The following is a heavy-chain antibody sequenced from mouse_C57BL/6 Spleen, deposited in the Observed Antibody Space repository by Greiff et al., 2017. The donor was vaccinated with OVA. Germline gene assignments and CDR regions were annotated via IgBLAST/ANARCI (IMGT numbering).Heavy chain of an antibody. D-gene: IGHD2-1*01. CDR2: IDPNSGGT. J-gene: IGHJ4*01. CDR1: GYTFTSYW. Sequence: QVQLQQPGAELVKPGASVKLSCKASGYTFTSYWMHWVKPRPGRGLEWIGRIDPNSGGTTYNEKFKSKATLTVDKPSSTAYMQLSSLTSEDSAVYDCAVYGNYVVYAMDYWGQGTSVTVSS. V-gene: IGHV1-72*01. CDR3: AVYGNYVVYAMDY.